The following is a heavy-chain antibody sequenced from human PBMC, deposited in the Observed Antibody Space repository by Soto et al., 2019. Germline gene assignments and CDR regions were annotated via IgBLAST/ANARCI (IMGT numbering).Heavy chain of an antibody. V-gene: IGHV1-8*01. CDR1: GYTFTNYD. CDR3: ASQGVDFWRVGHYYGLGV. Sequence: QVQLVQSGAEVKKPGASVKVSCKASGYTFTNYDVNWVRQAAGQGLEWMGWMNPNSGNTDYAQKFRDRVAMTRNTSIDTAYMELSSLTSEDTAVYYRASQGVDFWRVGHYYGLGVWGQGTAVTVAS. D-gene: IGHD3-3*01. J-gene: IGHJ6*02. CDR2: MNPNSGNT.